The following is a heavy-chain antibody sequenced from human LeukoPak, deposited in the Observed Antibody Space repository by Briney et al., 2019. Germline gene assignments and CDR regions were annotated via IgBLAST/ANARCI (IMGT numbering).Heavy chain of an antibody. CDR2: ISASGGGT. CDR1: GFTFTTYP. CDR3: AKATHCPNDVCRYFDY. D-gene: IGHD2-8*01. V-gene: IGHV3-23*01. J-gene: IGHJ4*02. Sequence: PGGSLRLSCAASGFTFTTYPMSWVRQAPGKGLEWVSAISASGGGTYYADSVKGRFTISRDNSRSTVFLQMSSLRAEDTAVYYCAKATHCPNDVCRYFDYWGQGILVTVSS.